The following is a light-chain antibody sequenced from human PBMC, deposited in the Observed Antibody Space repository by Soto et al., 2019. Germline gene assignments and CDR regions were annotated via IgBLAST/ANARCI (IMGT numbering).Light chain of an antibody. Sequence: DIQVTQSPSSLSAYVGDRVTITCRASQSIRTYLNWYQERPGKPPKLLIHNASTLQSGVPSRFSGSGSGTDFTLTISSLQPDDFATYYCQPTYRTLDIFGQGTKLEIK. V-gene: IGKV1-39*01. CDR3: QPTYRTLDI. CDR1: QSIRTY. J-gene: IGKJ2*01. CDR2: NAS.